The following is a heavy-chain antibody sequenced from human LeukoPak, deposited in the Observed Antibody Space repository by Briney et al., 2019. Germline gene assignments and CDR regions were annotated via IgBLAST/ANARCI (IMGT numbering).Heavy chain of an antibody. Sequence: PSETLSLTCTVSGGSISSYYWSWIRQPAGKGLEWIGRIYTSGSTNYSPSLKSRVTMSVDTSKNQFSLKLSSVTAADTAVYYCARVAPPEYSSSSDAFDIWGQGTMVTVSS. CDR1: GGSISSYY. D-gene: IGHD6-6*01. CDR2: IYTSGST. V-gene: IGHV4-4*07. CDR3: ARVAPPEYSSSSDAFDI. J-gene: IGHJ3*02.